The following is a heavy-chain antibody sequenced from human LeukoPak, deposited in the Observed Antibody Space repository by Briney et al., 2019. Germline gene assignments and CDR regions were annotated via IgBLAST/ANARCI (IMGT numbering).Heavy chain of an antibody. Sequence: GGSLRLSCAASGFTFSSYSMNWVRQAPGKGLEWVSSISSSSSYIYYADSVKGRFTISRDNAKNSLFLQMNTLRAEDTALYYCARDLGGTYAYYYMDVWGKGTTVTVSS. D-gene: IGHD3-16*01. CDR3: ARDLGGTYAYYYMDV. CDR1: GFTFSSYS. CDR2: ISSSSSYI. V-gene: IGHV3-21*01. J-gene: IGHJ6*03.